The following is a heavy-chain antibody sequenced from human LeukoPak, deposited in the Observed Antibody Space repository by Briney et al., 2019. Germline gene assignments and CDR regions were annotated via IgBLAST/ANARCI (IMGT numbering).Heavy chain of an antibody. J-gene: IGHJ4*02. CDR1: GGSISSGGYY. V-gene: IGHV4-31*03. Sequence: PSETLSLTCTVSGGSISSGGYYWSWIRQHPGKGLEWIGYIYYSGSTYYNPSLKSRVTISVDTSKNQFSLKLSSVTAADTAVYYCASTLRSGYSYGYVYWGQGTLVTVSS. D-gene: IGHD5-18*01. CDR2: IYYSGST. CDR3: ASTLRSGYSYGYVY.